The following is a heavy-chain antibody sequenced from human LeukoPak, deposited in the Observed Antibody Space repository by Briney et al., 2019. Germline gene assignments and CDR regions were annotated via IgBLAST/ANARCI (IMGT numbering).Heavy chain of an antibody. CDR2: IYYSGST. J-gene: IGHJ4*02. CDR1: GGSISSSSYY. Sequence: SETLSLTCTVSGGSISSSSYYWGWIRQPPGKGLEWIGSIYYSGSTYYNPSLKSRVTISVDTSKNRFSLKLSSVTAADTAVYYCARSVASTEPCFDYWGQGTLVTVSS. V-gene: IGHV4-39*01. D-gene: IGHD5/OR15-5a*01. CDR3: ARSVASTEPCFDY.